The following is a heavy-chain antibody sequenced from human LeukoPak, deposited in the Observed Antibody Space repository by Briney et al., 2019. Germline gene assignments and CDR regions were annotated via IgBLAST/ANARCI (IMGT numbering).Heavy chain of an antibody. D-gene: IGHD4-17*01. Sequence: GGSLRLSCAASGFTFSSYSMNWVRQAPGKGLEWVSYISSSSSIIYYADSVKGRFTISRDDSKNTLYLQMNSLKAEDTAVYYCTTDLGDYGDYVRCWGQGTLVTVSS. V-gene: IGHV3-48*01. CDR1: GFTFSSYS. CDR3: TTDLGDYGDYVRC. J-gene: IGHJ4*02. CDR2: ISSSSSII.